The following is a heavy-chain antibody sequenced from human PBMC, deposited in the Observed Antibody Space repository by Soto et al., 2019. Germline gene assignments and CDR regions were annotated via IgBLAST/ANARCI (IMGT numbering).Heavy chain of an antibody. Sequence: EVQLVESGGGLVQPGGSLRLSCAASGFTFSSYAMSWVRQAPGKGLEWVAAISGSGGSTYYADSAKGRFTISRDNSKHTLYLQMNSLRDEDTAVYYCAKEGISWGYCSGGSCIDFAYWGQGTLVTVSS. D-gene: IGHD2-15*01. V-gene: IGHV3-23*04. CDR2: ISGSGGST. CDR3: AKEGISWGYCSGGSCIDFAY. J-gene: IGHJ4*02. CDR1: GFTFSSYA.